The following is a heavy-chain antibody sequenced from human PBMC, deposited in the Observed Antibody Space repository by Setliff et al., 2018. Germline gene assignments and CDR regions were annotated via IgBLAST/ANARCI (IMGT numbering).Heavy chain of an antibody. J-gene: IGHJ3*02. V-gene: IGHV5-51*01. CDR3: ASSSGSSSNDAFDI. CDR1: GYRFSSHW. D-gene: IGHD1-26*01. CDR2: IYPGDSDT. Sequence: GESLKISCKGSGYRFSSHWIGWVRQMPGKGLEWMGIIYPGDSDTRYSPSFQGQVTISADKSISTAYLQWSSLKASDTAMYYCASSSGSSSNDAFDIRGQGTTVTVSS.